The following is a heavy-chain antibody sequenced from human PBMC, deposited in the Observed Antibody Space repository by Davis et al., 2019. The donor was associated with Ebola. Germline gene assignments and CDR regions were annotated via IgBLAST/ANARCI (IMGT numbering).Heavy chain of an antibody. J-gene: IGHJ4*02. Sequence: GESLKISCAASGFTFSSYAMTWVRQASGKGLEWVGRIRSKANSYATAYAASVKGRFTISRDDSKNTAYLQMNSLKTEDTAVYYCQTTVTTRAGRNFDYWGQGTLVTVSS. CDR3: QTTVTTRAGRNFDY. V-gene: IGHV3-73*01. D-gene: IGHD4-17*01. CDR2: IRSKANSYAT. CDR1: GFTFSSYA.